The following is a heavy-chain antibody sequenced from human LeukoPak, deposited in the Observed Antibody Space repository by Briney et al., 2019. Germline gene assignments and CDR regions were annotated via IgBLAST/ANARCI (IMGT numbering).Heavy chain of an antibody. V-gene: IGHV4-59*01. CDR1: GGSFSGYS. Sequence: PSETLSLTCTVYGGSFSGYSWSWIRQPPGEGLEWIGYIYHSGSTNYNPSLKSRVTISVDTSKNHFSLKLSSVTAADTAVYYCARGRWLPVFDFWGQGTLVTVSS. CDR3: ARGRWLPVFDF. J-gene: IGHJ4*02. CDR2: IYHSGST. D-gene: IGHD3-22*01.